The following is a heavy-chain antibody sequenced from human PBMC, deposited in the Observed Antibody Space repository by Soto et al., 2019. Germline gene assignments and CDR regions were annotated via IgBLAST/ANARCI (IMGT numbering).Heavy chain of an antibody. Sequence: QVQLVQSGAEVKKPGSSVKVSCKASGGTLSSYAISWVRQAPGHGLEWMGGIIPISDTTNYAQKFQGRVPITAYESTSTAYMELSSLRSEDTAVYYCARSQGSSTSLEIYYYYYYGMAVWGQGNTVTVSS. CDR3: ARSQGSSTSLEIYYYYYYGMAV. J-gene: IGHJ6*02. CDR2: IIPISDTT. D-gene: IGHD2-2*01. V-gene: IGHV1-69*01. CDR1: GGTLSSYA.